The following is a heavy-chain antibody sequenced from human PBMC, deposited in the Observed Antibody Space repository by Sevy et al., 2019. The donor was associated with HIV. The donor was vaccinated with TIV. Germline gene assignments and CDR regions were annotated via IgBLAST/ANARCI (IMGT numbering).Heavy chain of an antibody. D-gene: IGHD1-26*01. Sequence: GGSLRLSCAASGFTFSNAWMSWVRQAPGKGLEWVGRIKKKSDGGTADYAAPVKGRFTISRDDSKSRLYLQMNNLKSDDSGVYYRTAPGGDYWGQGTLVTVSS. CDR3: TAPGGDY. J-gene: IGHJ4*02. CDR1: GFTFSNAW. V-gene: IGHV3-15*01. CDR2: IKKKSDGGTA.